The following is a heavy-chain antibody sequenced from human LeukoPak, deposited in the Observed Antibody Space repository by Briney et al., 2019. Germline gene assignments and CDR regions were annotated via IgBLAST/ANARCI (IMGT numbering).Heavy chain of an antibody. V-gene: IGHV3-9*01. J-gene: IGHJ4*02. CDR1: GFTFYDYA. CDR2: ISWNRGSI. D-gene: IGHD2-21*02. CDR3: AKDLLIAYCGGDCYSGLDY. Sequence: GRSLRLSCAASGFTFYDYAMHWVRHAPGKGREWVSDISWNRGSIGYADSVKGRFTISRDNAKNSLYLQMNSLRAEDTVLYYCAKDLLIAYCGGDCYSGLDYWGQGTLVTVSS.